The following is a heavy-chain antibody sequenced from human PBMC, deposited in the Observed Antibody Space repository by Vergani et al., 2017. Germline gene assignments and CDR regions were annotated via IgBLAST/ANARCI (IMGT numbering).Heavy chain of an antibody. Sequence: QVQLQESGPGLVKPSQTLSLTCTVSGGSISSGDYYWSWIRQPPGKGLEWIGYIYYSGSTYYNPSLKRRVTISVDTSKNQFSLKLSSVTAADTAVYYCARAGGITMIVVVLVDAFDIWGQGTMVTVSS. CDR3: ARAGGITMIVVVLVDAFDI. J-gene: IGHJ3*02. V-gene: IGHV4-30-4*08. CDR2: IYYSGST. CDR1: GGSISSGDYY. D-gene: IGHD3-22*01.